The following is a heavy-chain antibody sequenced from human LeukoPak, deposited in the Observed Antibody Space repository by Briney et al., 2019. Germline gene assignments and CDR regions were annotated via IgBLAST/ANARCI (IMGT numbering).Heavy chain of an antibody. CDR2: IKSKTDGGTT. V-gene: IGHV3-15*01. CDR1: GFTFSNAW. J-gene: IGHJ4*02. D-gene: IGHD3-3*01. Sequence: PGGSLRLSXAASGFTFSNAWMSWVRQAPGKGLEWVGRIKSKTDGGTTDYAAPVKGRFTISRDDSKNTLYLEMYGLKTEDTAMYYCMYFWSGSSLVDYWGQGTLVTVSS. CDR3: MYFWSGSSLVDY.